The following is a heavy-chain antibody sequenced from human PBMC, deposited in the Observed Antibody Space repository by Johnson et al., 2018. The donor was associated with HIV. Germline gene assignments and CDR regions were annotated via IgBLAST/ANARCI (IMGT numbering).Heavy chain of an antibody. D-gene: IGHD5-12*01. Sequence: VQLVESGGGLEQPGGSLRLSCAASGFTFSNAWMSWVRQAPGKGPEWVANINHDVSAIQYADSVKGRFTISRDNSKNTLYLQMNSLRAEDTATYYCAKTISGFYLYDAFDIWGQGTMVTVSS. J-gene: IGHJ3*02. V-gene: IGHV3-7*01. CDR3: AKTISGFYLYDAFDI. CDR1: GFTFSNAW. CDR2: INHDVSAI.